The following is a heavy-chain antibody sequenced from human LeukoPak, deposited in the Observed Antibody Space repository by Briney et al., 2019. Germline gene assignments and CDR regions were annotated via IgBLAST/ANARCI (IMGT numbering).Heavy chain of an antibody. CDR1: GGSISSYY. CDR2: MYYSGST. Sequence: SETLSLTCSVSGGSISSYYWSWIRQPPGKGLEWIGYMYYSGSTNYNPSLKSRVTISVDTSKNQFSLKLSSVTAADTAVYYCARYSGSYRREYYFDYWGQGTLVTVSS. D-gene: IGHD1-26*01. V-gene: IGHV4-59*08. J-gene: IGHJ4*02. CDR3: ARYSGSYRREYYFDY.